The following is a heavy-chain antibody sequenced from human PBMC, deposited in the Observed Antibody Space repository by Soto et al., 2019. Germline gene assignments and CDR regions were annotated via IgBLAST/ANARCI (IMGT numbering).Heavy chain of an antibody. V-gene: IGHV4-31*03. CDR2: IYYSGST. CDR3: ARVGLGTPFGVADTRYFDY. D-gene: IGHD3-3*01. CDR1: GGSISSGGYY. Sequence: QVQLQESGPGLVKPSQTLSHTCTVSGGSISSGGYYWSWIRQHPGKGLEWIGYIYYSGSTYYNPSLKSRVTISVDTSKNQFSLKLSSVTAADTAVYYCARVGLGTPFGVADTRYFDYWGQGTLVTVSS. J-gene: IGHJ4*02.